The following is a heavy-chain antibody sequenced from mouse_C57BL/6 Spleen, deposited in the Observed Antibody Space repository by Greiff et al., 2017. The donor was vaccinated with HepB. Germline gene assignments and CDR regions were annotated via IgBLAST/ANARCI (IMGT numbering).Heavy chain of an antibody. CDR1: GFTFSSYA. Sequence: EVMLVESGEGLVKPGGSLKLSCAASGFTFSSYAMSWVRQIPEKRLEWVAYISSGGDYIYYADTVKGRFTISRDNARNTLYLQMSSLKSEDTAMYYCTREGYDYDYYAMDYWGQGTSVTVSS. V-gene: IGHV5-9-1*02. CDR3: TREGYDYDYYAMDY. D-gene: IGHD2-4*01. CDR2: ISSGGDYI. J-gene: IGHJ4*01.